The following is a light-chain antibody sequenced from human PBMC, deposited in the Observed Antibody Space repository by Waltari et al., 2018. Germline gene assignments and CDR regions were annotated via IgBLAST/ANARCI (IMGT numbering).Light chain of an antibody. CDR3: QSGDSSGVGV. Sequence: SYELTQPPPASVSPGQTARNTCSGDASPKQYAHWYQQKPGQVTVLVIYKDSERPSGIPERFSGSSSGTTVTLNISGVQAEDEADYYCQSGDSSGVGVFGGGTKLTFL. CDR1: ASPKQY. J-gene: IGLJ3*02. V-gene: IGLV3-25*03. CDR2: KDS.